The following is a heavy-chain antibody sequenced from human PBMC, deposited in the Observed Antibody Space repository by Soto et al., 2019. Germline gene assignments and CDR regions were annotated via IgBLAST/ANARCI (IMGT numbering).Heavy chain of an antibody. CDR3: ARDRGPSSGYYPYWFDP. J-gene: IGHJ5*02. CDR1: GGTFSSYA. D-gene: IGHD3-22*01. CDR2: IIPIFGTA. Sequence: QVQLVQSGAEVKKPGSSVKVSCKASGGTFSSYAISWVRQAPGQGLEWMGEIIPIFGTANYAQKFQGRVTITAXXCXSXXYMELSSLRSEDTAVYYCARDRGPSSGYYPYWFDPWGQGTLVTGSS. V-gene: IGHV1-69*12.